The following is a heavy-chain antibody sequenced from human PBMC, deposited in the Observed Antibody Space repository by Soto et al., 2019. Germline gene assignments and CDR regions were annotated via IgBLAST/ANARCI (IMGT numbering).Heavy chain of an antibody. J-gene: IGHJ6*02. V-gene: IGHV3-30-3*01. CDR3: ARAGCDGGTCYTLVGLRYGMDV. CDR1: GFTFSSYA. Sequence: QVQLVDSGWGVVQPGRSLRLSCAASGFTFSSYAIYWVRQAPGKGLEWVAIISYDGNNKQYADSVKGRFTIARDNYQNTLYLQMNSLGAEDTAVYYCARAGCDGGTCYTLVGLRYGMDVWGQGTKVTVSS. D-gene: IGHD2-15*01. CDR2: ISYDGNNK.